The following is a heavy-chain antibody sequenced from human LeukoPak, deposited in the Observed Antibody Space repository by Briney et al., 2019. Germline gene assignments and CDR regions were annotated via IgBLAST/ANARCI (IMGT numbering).Heavy chain of an antibody. D-gene: IGHD3-22*01. CDR3: ARAGGYYDSSGNYFDF. CDR1: EFTFDVYG. V-gene: IGHV3-20*04. Sequence: PGGSLRLSCAASEFTFDVYGMSWVRQAPVKGLEWVSGINWNGGSTAYADSVKGRFTISRDNAKNSLYLQMNSLRAEDTAFYYCARAGGYYDSSGNYFDFWGQGTLVTVSS. J-gene: IGHJ4*02. CDR2: INWNGGST.